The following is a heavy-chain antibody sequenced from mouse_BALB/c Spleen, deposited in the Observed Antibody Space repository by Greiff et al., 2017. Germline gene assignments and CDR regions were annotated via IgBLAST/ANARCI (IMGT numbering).Heavy chain of an antibody. V-gene: IGHV3-2*02. Sequence: EVQLVESGPGLVKPSQSLSLTCTVTGYSITSDYAWNWIRQFPGNKLEWMGYISYSGSTSYNPSLKSRISITRDTSKNQFFLQLNSVTTEDTATYYCARDDYDYAMDYWGQGTSVTVSS. D-gene: IGHD2-4*01. CDR1: GYSITSDYA. CDR3: ARDDYDYAMDY. J-gene: IGHJ4*01. CDR2: ISYSGST.